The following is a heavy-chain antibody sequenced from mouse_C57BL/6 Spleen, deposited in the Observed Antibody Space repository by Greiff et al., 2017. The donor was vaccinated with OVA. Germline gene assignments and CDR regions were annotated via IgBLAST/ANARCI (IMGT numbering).Heavy chain of an antibody. D-gene: IGHD1-1*01. CDR2: IYPGSGNT. CDR1: GYSFTSYY. CDR3: ARGYYGSSYLYFDY. Sequence: QVQLQQSGPELVKPGASVKISCKASGYSFTSYYIHWVKQRPGQGLEWIGWIYPGSGNTKYNEKFKGKATLTADTSSSTAYMQLSSLTSEDSAVYYCARGYYGSSYLYFDYWGQGTTLTVSS. J-gene: IGHJ2*01. V-gene: IGHV1-66*01.